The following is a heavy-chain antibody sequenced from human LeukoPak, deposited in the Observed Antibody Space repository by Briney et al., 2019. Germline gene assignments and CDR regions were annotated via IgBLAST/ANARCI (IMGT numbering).Heavy chain of an antibody. Sequence: ASVKVPCKVSGYSLTELSMQWVRQAPGKGLEWMGGFDPEDGETIYAEKFQGRVTMTEDTSTDTAYMELSSLRSEDTAVYYCAADRADFDSSGYALDYWGQGTLVTVSS. CDR3: AADRADFDSSGYALDY. CDR1: GYSLTELS. D-gene: IGHD3-22*01. V-gene: IGHV1-24*01. J-gene: IGHJ4*02. CDR2: FDPEDGET.